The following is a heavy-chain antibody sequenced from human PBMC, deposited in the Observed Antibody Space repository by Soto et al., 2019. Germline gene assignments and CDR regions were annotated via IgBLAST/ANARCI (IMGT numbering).Heavy chain of an antibody. CDR1: GYTFTNYG. Sequence: QVQLVQSGAEMKKPGASVKVSCKASGYTFTNYGITWVRQAPGQGLEWMGWISPVNGNKNYAQKFQGRGTLTTETSTSTVNLEPRSLTSDDTAKYFWARDLRIRGVFGYWGQGSLVTVSS. D-gene: IGHD3-10*01. J-gene: IGHJ4*02. CDR2: ISPVNGNK. CDR3: ARDLRIRGVFGY. V-gene: IGHV1-18*01.